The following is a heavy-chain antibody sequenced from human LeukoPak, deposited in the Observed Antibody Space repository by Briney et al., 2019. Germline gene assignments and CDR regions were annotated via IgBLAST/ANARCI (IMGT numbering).Heavy chain of an antibody. CDR2: IKQEGSEK. CDR1: GFTFSSYL. J-gene: IGHJ4*02. V-gene: IGHV3-7*01. Sequence: GGSLRHSRAASGFTFSSYLMSWVRPAPGKGGEWVGNIKQEGSEKYYVDSVKGRFTISRDNAKNSLYLQMNSLRAEDTAVYYCARDWIAVGATSDYWGQGTLVTVSS. CDR3: ARDWIAVGATSDY. D-gene: IGHD1-26*01.